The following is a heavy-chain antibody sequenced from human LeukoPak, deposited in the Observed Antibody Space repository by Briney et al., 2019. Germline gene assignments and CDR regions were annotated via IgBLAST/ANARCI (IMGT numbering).Heavy chain of an antibody. CDR1: GFTFSSYA. D-gene: IGHD5-18*01. V-gene: IGHV3-66*01. J-gene: IGHJ4*02. CDR2: IYSGGST. CDR3: ARDLIGTAMDAY. Sequence: QPGGSLRLSCAASGFTFSSYAMSWVRQAPGKGLEWVSVIYSGGSTQYADSVKGRFTISRDNSKNTLYLQMNSLRVEDTAVYYCARDLIGTAMDAYWGQGTLVTVSS.